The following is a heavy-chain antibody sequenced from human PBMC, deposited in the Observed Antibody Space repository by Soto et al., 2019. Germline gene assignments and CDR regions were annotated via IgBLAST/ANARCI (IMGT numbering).Heavy chain of an antibody. CDR3: ARVARGLCDAFDI. J-gene: IGHJ3*02. D-gene: IGHD3-10*01. CDR1: GGSISSYY. CDR2: IYYSGST. Sequence: SETLSLTCTVSGGSISSYYWSWIRQPPGKGLEWIGYIYYSGSTNYNPSLKSRVTISVDTSKNQFSLKLSSVTAADTAVYYCARVARGLCDAFDIWGQGTLVTVSS. V-gene: IGHV4-59*01.